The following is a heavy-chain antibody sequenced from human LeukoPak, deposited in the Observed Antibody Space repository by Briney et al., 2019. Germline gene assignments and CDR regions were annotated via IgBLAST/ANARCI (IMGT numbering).Heavy chain of an antibody. CDR3: ARDQKVRYGMDV. D-gene: IGHD3-10*01. Sequence: SVKVSCKASGGTFSSYAISWVRQAPGQGLEWMGRIIPILGIANYAQKFQGRVTITADKSTSTAYMELSSLRSEDTAVYYCARDQKVRYGMDVWGQGTTVTVSS. CDR1: GGTFSSYA. J-gene: IGHJ6*02. CDR2: IIPILGIA. V-gene: IGHV1-69*04.